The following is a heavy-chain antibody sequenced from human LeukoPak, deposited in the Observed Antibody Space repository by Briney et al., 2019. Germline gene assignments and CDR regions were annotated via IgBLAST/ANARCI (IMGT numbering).Heavy chain of an antibody. D-gene: IGHD3-22*01. CDR3: ARGVVDYYDSSGYYCNAFDI. Sequence: SETLSLTCAVYGGSFSGYYWSWIRQPPGKGLEWIGEINHSGSTNYNPSLKSRVTISVDTSKNQFSLKLSSVTAADTAVYYCARGVVDYYDSSGYYCNAFDIWGQGTMDTVSS. V-gene: IGHV4-34*01. CDR2: INHSGST. J-gene: IGHJ3*02. CDR1: GGSFSGYY.